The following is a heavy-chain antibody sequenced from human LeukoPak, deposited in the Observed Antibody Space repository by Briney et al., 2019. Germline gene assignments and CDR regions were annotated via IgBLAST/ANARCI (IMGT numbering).Heavy chain of an antibody. CDR1: GFTLSNYN. CDR3: ARDGEGGAAAGY. CDR2: ISDSSSHT. D-gene: IGHD6-13*01. Sequence: GGSLRLSCAASGFTLSNYNMNWVRQAPGKGLEWVSFISDSSSHTFYSDSVKGRFTVSRDNVKNSLYLQMNSLRAEDMAIYYCARDGEGGAAAGYWGQGTLVTVSS. J-gene: IGHJ4*02. V-gene: IGHV3-48*01.